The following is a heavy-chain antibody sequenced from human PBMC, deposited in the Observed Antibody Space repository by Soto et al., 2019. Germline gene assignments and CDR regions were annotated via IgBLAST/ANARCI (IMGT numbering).Heavy chain of an antibody. V-gene: IGHV1-46*01. Sequence: QVQLMQSGAEVKKPGASVKVSCKASGDTFSDYYIHWVRQAPGQGLEWMGTVNPSGGHTTYSQHFLGRGTMTRDTSTSPLHMELTSLTSEDTAVYYCARGGHVVVVTAALDYWGQGTLVTVSS. J-gene: IGHJ4*02. CDR2: VNPSGGHT. CDR3: ARGGHVVVVTAALDY. D-gene: IGHD2-21*02. CDR1: GDTFSDYY.